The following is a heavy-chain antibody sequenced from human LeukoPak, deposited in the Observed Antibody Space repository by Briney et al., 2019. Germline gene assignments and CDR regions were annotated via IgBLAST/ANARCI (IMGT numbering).Heavy chain of an antibody. J-gene: IGHJ4*02. V-gene: IGHV5-51*01. CDR2: IYPGDSDT. CDR1: GYSFTSYW. CDR3: ARSVNVDTAMVT. D-gene: IGHD5-18*01. Sequence: GESLQISCMCSGYSFTSYWIGGVRHMPGKGLEWMGIIYPGDSDTRYSPSFQGQVTLSADKSISTAYLQWSSLKASDTAMYYCARSVNVDTAMVTWGQGTLVTVSS.